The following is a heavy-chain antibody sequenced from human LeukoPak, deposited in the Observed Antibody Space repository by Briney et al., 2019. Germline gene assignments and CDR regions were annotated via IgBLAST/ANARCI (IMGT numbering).Heavy chain of an antibody. J-gene: IGHJ4*02. CDR1: GYTLTELS. CDR3: ATRSGSGDYYFDY. CDR2: FDPEDGET. Sequence: ASVTVSCTVSGYTLTELSMHWVRQAPGKGLEWMGGFDPEDGETIYAQKFQGRVTMTEDTSTDTAYMELSSLGSEDTAVYYCATRSGSGDYYFDYWGQGTLVTVSS. V-gene: IGHV1-24*01. D-gene: IGHD4-17*01.